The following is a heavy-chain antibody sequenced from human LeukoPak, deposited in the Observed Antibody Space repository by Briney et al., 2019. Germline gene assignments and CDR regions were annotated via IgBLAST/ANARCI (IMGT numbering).Heavy chain of an antibody. CDR3: ARWFGELFTNYYYYYYMDV. Sequence: GGSLRLSCAASGFTFSNYGMHWVRQAPGKGLEWVAFIRYDGSNKYYADSVKGRFTISRDNSKNTLYLQMNSLRAEDTAVYYCARWFGELFTNYYYYYYMDVWGKGTTVTISS. CDR2: IRYDGSNK. J-gene: IGHJ6*03. D-gene: IGHD3-10*01. V-gene: IGHV3-30*02. CDR1: GFTFSNYG.